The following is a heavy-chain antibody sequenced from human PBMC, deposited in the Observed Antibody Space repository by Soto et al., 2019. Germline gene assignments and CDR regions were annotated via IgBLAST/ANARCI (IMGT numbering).Heavy chain of an antibody. CDR2: INHSGST. CDR3: ARGRRGIAAARRYYYYGMDV. V-gene: IGHV4-34*01. Sequence: SETLSLTCAVYGGSFSGYYWSWIRQPPGKGLEWIGEINHSGSTNYNPSLKSRVTISVDTSKNQFSLKLSSVTAADTAVYYCARGRRGIAAARRYYYYGMDVWGQGTTVTVSS. D-gene: IGHD6-13*01. J-gene: IGHJ6*02. CDR1: GGSFSGYY.